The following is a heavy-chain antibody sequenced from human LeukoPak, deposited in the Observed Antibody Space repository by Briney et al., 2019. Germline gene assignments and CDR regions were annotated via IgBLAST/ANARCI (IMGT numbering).Heavy chain of an antibody. Sequence: PSETLSLTCTVSGGSISSSSYYWGWIRQPPGKGLEWIGSIYYSGSTYYNPSLKSRVTISVDTSKNQFSLKLSSVTAADTAVYYCATPLPRGIAAPSLDYWGQGTLVTVSS. CDR3: ATPLPRGIAAPSLDY. V-gene: IGHV4-39*01. CDR2: IYYSGST. D-gene: IGHD6-13*01. CDR1: GGSISSSSYY. J-gene: IGHJ4*02.